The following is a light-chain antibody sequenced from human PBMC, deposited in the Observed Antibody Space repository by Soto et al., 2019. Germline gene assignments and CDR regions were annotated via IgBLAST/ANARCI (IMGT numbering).Light chain of an antibody. CDR1: QSVSSY. CDR3: QHRSNWLT. J-gene: IGKJ4*01. Sequence: EIVLTQSPATLSLSPGERATLSCRASQSVSSYLAWYQQKPGQAPRLLIYDASSRATGIPARFSGIGSGTDFTLTISSLEPEDFAVYYCQHRSNWLTFGGGTKVEIK. CDR2: DAS. V-gene: IGKV3-11*01.